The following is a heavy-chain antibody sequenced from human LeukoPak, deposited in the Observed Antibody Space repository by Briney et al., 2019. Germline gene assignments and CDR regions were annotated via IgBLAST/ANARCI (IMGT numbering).Heavy chain of an antibody. J-gene: IGHJ4*02. CDR2: INANSGDT. V-gene: IGHV1-2*02. Sequence: ASVKVSCKASGYTFTGCYMHWVRQAPGQGLEWMGWINANSGDTNYAQRFQGRVTMTRDTSISTAYMGLSRLRSDDTAVYYCARAGPSTVTLDYWGQGTLVTVSS. D-gene: IGHD4-17*01. CDR1: GYTFTGCY. CDR3: ARAGPSTVTLDY.